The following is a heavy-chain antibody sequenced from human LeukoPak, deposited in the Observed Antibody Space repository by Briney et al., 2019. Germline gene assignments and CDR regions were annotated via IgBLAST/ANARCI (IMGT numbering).Heavy chain of an antibody. Sequence: GGSLRLSCAASGFTFTNYWMFWVRQAPGKGLAWVSGINPDGSTTTYADSVKGRFTISRENAKSTLYLHMNILRVEDTAVYYCARGRYGDYHWGQGILVTVPS. CDR3: ARGRYGDYH. D-gene: IGHD4-17*01. J-gene: IGHJ4*02. V-gene: IGHV3-74*01. CDR1: GFTFTNYW. CDR2: INPDGSTT.